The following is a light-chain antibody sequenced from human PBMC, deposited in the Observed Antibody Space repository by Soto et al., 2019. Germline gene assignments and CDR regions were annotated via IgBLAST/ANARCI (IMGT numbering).Light chain of an antibody. CDR1: QSVGTG. J-gene: IGKJ1*01. CDR3: QQYNTDSSWP. CDR2: DAS. V-gene: IGKV1-5*01. Sequence: DIQMTQYPSTLSAAVGDRVTITCLASQSVGTGLAWSQQKPGKAPELLISDASSLESGVPSRFSGSGSGTEFTLTLSSLLPDDFANYYCQQYNTDSSWPFGQGTKVAIK.